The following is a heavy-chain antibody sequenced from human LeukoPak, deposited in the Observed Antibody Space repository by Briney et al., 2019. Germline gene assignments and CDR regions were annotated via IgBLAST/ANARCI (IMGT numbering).Heavy chain of an antibody. CDR1: GFTFDDYA. V-gene: IGHV3-74*01. J-gene: IGHJ4*02. CDR3: ATPRGSGSYLAFDY. CDR2: INSDGSST. D-gene: IGHD1-26*01. Sequence: GRSLRLSCAASGFTFDDYAMHWVRQAPGKGLVWVSRINSDGSSTSYADSVKGRFTISRDNAKNTLYLQMNSLRAEDTAVYYCATPRGSGSYLAFDYWGQGTLVTVSS.